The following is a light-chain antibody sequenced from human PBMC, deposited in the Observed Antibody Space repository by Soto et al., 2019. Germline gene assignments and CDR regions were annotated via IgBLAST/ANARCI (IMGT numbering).Light chain of an antibody. V-gene: IGLV3-21*01. Sequence: SYELTQPPSVSVAPGKTASVACGGSNIGSKSVHWYQQKPGQAPVLVMYYDSDRPSGIPARFSGSNSGNTATLTISRVEAGDEADYYCQVWDISSGHVVFGGGTKLTVL. CDR3: QVWDISSGHVV. CDR2: YDS. CDR1: NIGSKS. J-gene: IGLJ3*02.